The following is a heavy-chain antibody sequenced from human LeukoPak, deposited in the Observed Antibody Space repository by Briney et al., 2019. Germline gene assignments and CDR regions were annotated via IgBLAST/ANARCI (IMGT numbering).Heavy chain of an antibody. Sequence: GESLKISCRGSGYSFTSYWISWVRQMPGKGLEWMGRIDPSDSYTNYSPSFQGHVTISADKSISTAYLQWSSLKASDTAMYYCARLGDGYNSHFQHWGQGTLVTVSS. CDR2: IDPSDSYT. CDR3: ARLGDGYNSHFQH. D-gene: IGHD5-24*01. CDR1: GYSFTSYW. J-gene: IGHJ1*01. V-gene: IGHV5-10-1*01.